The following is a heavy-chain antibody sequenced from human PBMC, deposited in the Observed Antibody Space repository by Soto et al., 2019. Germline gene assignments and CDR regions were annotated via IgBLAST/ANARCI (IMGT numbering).Heavy chain of an antibody. CDR2: ISGSGGST. J-gene: IGHJ3*02. CDR3: AKGRVWSGYTGAFDI. Sequence: GGSLRLSCATSEFTFSSYAMCWVRQAPGKGLEWVSAISGSGGSTYYADSVKGRFTISRDNSKNTLYLQMNSLRAEDTAVYYCAKGRVWSGYTGAFDIWGQGTMVTVSS. D-gene: IGHD3-3*01. V-gene: IGHV3-23*01. CDR1: EFTFSSYA.